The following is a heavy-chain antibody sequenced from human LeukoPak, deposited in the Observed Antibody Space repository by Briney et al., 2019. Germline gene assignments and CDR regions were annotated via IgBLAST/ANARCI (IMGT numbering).Heavy chain of an antibody. V-gene: IGHV1-2*02. CDR3: ARLTYYDFWSGYNYAFDI. Sequence: ASVKVSCKASGYTFTGYYMHWVRQAPGQGLEWIGWINPSSGGTNYAQKFQGRVTMTRDTSISTAYMELSRLRSDDTAVYYCARLTYYDFWSGYNYAFDIWGQGTMFTVSS. CDR2: INPSSGGT. D-gene: IGHD3-3*01. J-gene: IGHJ3*02. CDR1: GYTFTGYY.